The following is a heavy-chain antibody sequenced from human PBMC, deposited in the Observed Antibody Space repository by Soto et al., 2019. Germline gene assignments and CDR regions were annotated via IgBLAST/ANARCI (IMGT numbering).Heavy chain of an antibody. J-gene: IGHJ6*02. Sequence: PSETLSLTCTVSGGSISSYYWSWIRQPPGKGLEWIGYIYYSGSTNYNPSLKSRVTISVDTSKNQFSLKLSSVTAADTAVYYCARDLYGSGSYYYYYGMDVWGQGTKVTVSS. CDR2: IYYSGST. CDR1: GGSISSYY. CDR3: ARDLYGSGSYYYYYGMDV. V-gene: IGHV4-59*01. D-gene: IGHD3-10*01.